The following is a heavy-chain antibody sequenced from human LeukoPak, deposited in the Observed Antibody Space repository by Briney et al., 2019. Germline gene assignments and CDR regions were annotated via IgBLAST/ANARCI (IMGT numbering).Heavy chain of an antibody. CDR1: GFTFSSYW. D-gene: IGHD3-10*01. J-gene: IGHJ6*03. V-gene: IGHV3-7*01. CDR2: IKQDGSEK. CDR3: ARGITMVRGVINYYYYYMDV. Sequence: GGSLRLSCAASGFTFSSYWMSWVRQAPGKGLEWVANIKQDGSEKYYVDAVKGRFTISRDNAKTSLYLQMNSLRAEDTAVYYCARGITMVRGVINYYYYYMDVWGKGTTVTISS.